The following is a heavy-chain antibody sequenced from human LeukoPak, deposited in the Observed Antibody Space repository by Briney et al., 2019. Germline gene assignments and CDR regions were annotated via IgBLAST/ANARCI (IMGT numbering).Heavy chain of an antibody. CDR3: ARGVAAVVNWFDP. J-gene: IGHJ5*02. CDR2: INPNSGDT. D-gene: IGHD6-25*01. CDR1: GYTFAVYY. Sequence: ASVKVSFKASGYTFAVYYMHWVRQAPGQGLEWMGWINPNSGDTNNAQKFQGRVTMTSDTSISTAYMELSRLRSDDTAVYYCARGVAAVVNWFDPWGQGTLVTVSS. V-gene: IGHV1-2*02.